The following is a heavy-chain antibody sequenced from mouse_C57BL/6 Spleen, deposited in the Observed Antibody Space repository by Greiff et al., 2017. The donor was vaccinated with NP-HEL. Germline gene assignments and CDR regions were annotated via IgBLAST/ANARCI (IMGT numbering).Heavy chain of an antibody. J-gene: IGHJ4*01. CDR2: IWSGGST. CDR1: GFSLTSYG. CDR3: AGYSNYEKVYAMDY. Sequence: VKLVESGPGLVQPSQSLSITCTVSGFSLTSYGVHWVRQSPGKGLEWLGVIWSGGSTDYNAAFISRLSISKDNSKSQVFFKMNSLQADDTAIYYCAGYSNYEKVYAMDYWGQGTSVTVSS. D-gene: IGHD2-5*01. V-gene: IGHV2-2*01.